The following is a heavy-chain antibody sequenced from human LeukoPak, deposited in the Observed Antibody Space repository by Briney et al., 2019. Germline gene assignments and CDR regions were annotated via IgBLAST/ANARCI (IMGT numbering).Heavy chain of an antibody. CDR2: INPNSGGT. J-gene: IGHJ5*02. D-gene: IGHD5-24*01. CDR3: ARGQMATPFDP. CDR1: GYTFTGYY. Sequence: EASVKVSCKASGYTFTGYYMHWVRQAPGQGLEWMGRINPNSGGTNYAQKFQGRVTMTRDTSISTAYMELSRLRSDDTAVYYCARGQMATPFDPWAREPWSPSPQ. V-gene: IGHV1-2*06.